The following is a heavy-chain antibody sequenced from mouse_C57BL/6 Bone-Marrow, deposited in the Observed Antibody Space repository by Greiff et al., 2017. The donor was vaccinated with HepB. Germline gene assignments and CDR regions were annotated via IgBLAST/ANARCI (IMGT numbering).Heavy chain of an antibody. CDR3: ARSLIITTVVADWYFDV. J-gene: IGHJ1*03. CDR2: IRNKANGYTT. CDR1: GFTFTDYY. D-gene: IGHD1-1*01. V-gene: IGHV7-3*01. Sequence: EVQGVESGGGLVQPGGSLSLSCAASGFTFTDYYMSWVRQPPGKALEWLGFIRNKANGYTTEYSASVKGRFTISRDNSQSILYLQMNALRAEDSATYYCARSLIITTVVADWYFDVWGTGTTVTVSS.